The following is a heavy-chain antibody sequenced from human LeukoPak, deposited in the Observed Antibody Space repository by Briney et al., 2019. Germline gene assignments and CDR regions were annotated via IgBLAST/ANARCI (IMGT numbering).Heavy chain of an antibody. D-gene: IGHD2-2*01. V-gene: IGHV3-11*01. J-gene: IGHJ4*02. CDR2: VSSSSSAI. Sequence: GGSLRLSCAASGFTFSDYYMSWIRQAPGKGLEWVSYVSSSSSAIYYVDSVKGRFAISRDNSKNTLYLQMNSLRAEDTAVYYCANNAPKFDYWGQGTLVTVSS. CDR3: ANNAPKFDY. CDR1: GFTFSDYY.